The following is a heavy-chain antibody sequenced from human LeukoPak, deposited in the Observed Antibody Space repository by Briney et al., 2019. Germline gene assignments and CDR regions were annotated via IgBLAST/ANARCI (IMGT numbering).Heavy chain of an antibody. CDR3: ARDLFLGARTFDY. V-gene: IGHV3-11*04. Sequence: GGSLRLSCAASGFTFSDYYMSWIRQAPGKGLEWVSYISSSGSTIYYADSVKGRFTISRDNAKNSLYLQMNSLRAEDTAVYYCARDLFLGARTFDYWGQGTLVTVSS. D-gene: IGHD1-26*01. J-gene: IGHJ4*02. CDR1: GFTFSDYY. CDR2: ISSSGSTI.